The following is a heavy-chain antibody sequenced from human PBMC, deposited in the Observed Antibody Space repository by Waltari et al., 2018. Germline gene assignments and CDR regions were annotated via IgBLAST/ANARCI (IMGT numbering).Heavy chain of an antibody. V-gene: IGHV3-33*01. CDR1: GFTFSSYG. J-gene: IGHJ4*02. CDR3: ARSGGAYSSSNCFDY. D-gene: IGHD6-6*01. Sequence: QVQLVESGGGVVQPGRSLRLSCAASGFTFSSYGMHWVRQAPGKGLGWMAVIWYDGSKKYYADSVRGRFTISRDNSKNTLYLQMNSRRAEDTAVYYCARSGGAYSSSNCFDYWGQGTLVTVSS. CDR2: IWYDGSKK.